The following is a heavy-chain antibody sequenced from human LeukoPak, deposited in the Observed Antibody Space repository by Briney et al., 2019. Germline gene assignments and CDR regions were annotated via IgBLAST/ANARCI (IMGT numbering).Heavy chain of an antibody. CDR1: GFTVSSNY. J-gene: IGHJ4*02. CDR3: ARERQYYFDY. Sequence: PGGSLRLSCAASGFTVSSNYMSSVRQAPGKGLEWVSVIYSGGSTYYADSVKGRFTISRDNSKNTLYLQMNSLRAEDTAVYYCARERQYYFDYWGQGTLVTVSS. CDR2: IYSGGST. V-gene: IGHV3-53*01.